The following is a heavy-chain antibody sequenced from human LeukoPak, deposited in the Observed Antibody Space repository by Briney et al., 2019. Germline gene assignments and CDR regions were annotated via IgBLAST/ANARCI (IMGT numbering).Heavy chain of an antibody. CDR1: GFTFSSYW. D-gene: IGHD6-6*01. CDR2: IKQDGNEK. J-gene: IGHJ6*04. V-gene: IGHV3-7*01. CDR3: AKDFRSSSGDV. Sequence: GGSLRLSCAASGFTFSSYWMTWVRQAPGKGLEWVANIKQDGNEKYYVDSVKGRFTISRDNSKNTLYLQMNSLRAEDTAVYYCAKDFRSSSGDVWGKGTTVTVSS.